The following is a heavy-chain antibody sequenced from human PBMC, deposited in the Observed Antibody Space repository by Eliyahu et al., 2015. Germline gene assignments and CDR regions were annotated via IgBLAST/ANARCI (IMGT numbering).Heavy chain of an antibody. V-gene: IGHV5-51*01. D-gene: IGHD3-22*01. CDR2: IYPGDSDT. Sequence: EVQLVQSGAEVKKPGESXKXSXKGXGYRFTSYWXGWVRXMPGKGLEWMGIIYPGDSDTRYSPSFQGQVTISADKSISTAYLQWSSLKASDTAMYYCASSYYYDSSGYYSDAFDIWGQGTMVTVSS. CDR3: ASSYYYDSSGYYSDAFDI. CDR1: GYRFTSYW. J-gene: IGHJ3*02.